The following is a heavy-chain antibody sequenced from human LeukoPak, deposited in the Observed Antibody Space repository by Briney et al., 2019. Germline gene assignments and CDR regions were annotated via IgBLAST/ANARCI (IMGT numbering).Heavy chain of an antibody. Sequence: GASVKVSCKASGYTFTDYYMHWARQAPGQGLEWMGWINPNSGGTNYAQKFQGRVTMTRDTSISTAYMELSRLRSDDTAVYYCARDPPLTGTTSRYMDVWGKGTTVTVSS. D-gene: IGHD1-7*01. CDR2: INPNSGGT. J-gene: IGHJ6*03. CDR1: GYTFTDYY. V-gene: IGHV1-2*02. CDR3: ARDPPLTGTTSRYMDV.